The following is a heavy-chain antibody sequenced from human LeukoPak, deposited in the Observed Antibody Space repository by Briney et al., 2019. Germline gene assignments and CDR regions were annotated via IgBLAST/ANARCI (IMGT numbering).Heavy chain of an antibody. D-gene: IGHD2-21*01. V-gene: IGHV1-18*01. CDR1: GYSFTTYG. J-gene: IGHJ3*02. CDR2: INTPDNHA. Sequence: ASVKVSCKASGYSFTTYGITWLRQAPGQGLEGVGWINTPDNHALYVQDFLGRVTLTIDTSTSTAYMDLRSLSSDDTAVYYGARDVTVIGVDGQGTSFDIWGQGTVVTVSS. CDR3: ARDVTVIGVDGQGTSFDI.